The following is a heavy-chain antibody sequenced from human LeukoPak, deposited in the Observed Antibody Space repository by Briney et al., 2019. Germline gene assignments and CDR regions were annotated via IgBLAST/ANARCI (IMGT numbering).Heavy chain of an antibody. CDR1: GYSISSTNW. D-gene: IGHD3-10*01. Sequence: SDTLSLTCAVSGYSISSTNWWGWIRQPPGKGLEWIGYIYYSGNSNYNPSLKSRVTMSVDTSKNQFSLKLSSVTAADTAVYYCARSLYYYGSDSFDIWGQGTMVTVSS. J-gene: IGHJ3*02. V-gene: IGHV4-28*01. CDR3: ARSLYYYGSDSFDI. CDR2: IYYSGNS.